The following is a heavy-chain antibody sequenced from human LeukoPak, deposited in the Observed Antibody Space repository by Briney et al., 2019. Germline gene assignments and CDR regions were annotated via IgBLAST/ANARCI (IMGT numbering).Heavy chain of an antibody. D-gene: IGHD1-7*01. CDR1: GGSISSYY. J-gene: IGHJ4*02. CDR3: ARDLTGTTYVDY. V-gene: IGHV4-59*01. Sequence: PSETLSLTCTVSGGSISSYYWSWIRQPPGKGLEWLGYIYYSGSTNYNPSLKSRVTISVDTSKNQFSLKLSSVTAADTAVYYCARDLTGTTYVDYWGQGTLVTASS. CDR2: IYYSGST.